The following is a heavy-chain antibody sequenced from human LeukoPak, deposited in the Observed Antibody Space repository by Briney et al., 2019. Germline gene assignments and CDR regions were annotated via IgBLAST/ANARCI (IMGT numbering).Heavy chain of an antibody. J-gene: IGHJ4*02. CDR3: ARVRSSIAVAGTEIDY. Sequence: PGRSLRLSCAASGFTFSSYGMHWVRQAPGKGLEWVAVISYDGSNKYYADSVKGRFTISRDNAKNSLYLQMNSLRAEDTAVYYCARVRSSIAVAGTEIDYWGQGTLVTVSS. V-gene: IGHV3-30*03. D-gene: IGHD6-19*01. CDR1: GFTFSSYG. CDR2: ISYDGSNK.